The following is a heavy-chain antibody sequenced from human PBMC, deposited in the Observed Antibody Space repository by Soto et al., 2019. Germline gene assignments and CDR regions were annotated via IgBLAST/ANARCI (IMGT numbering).Heavy chain of an antibody. V-gene: IGHV3-23*01. CDR3: AKVQSDFWSGYALDY. Sequence: GGSLRLSCAASGFTFSSYAMSWVRQAPGKGLEWVSAISGSGGSTYYADSVKGRFTISRDNSKNTLYLQMNSLRAEDTAVYYCAKVQSDFWSGYALDYWGQGTLVTVSS. CDR1: GFTFSSYA. D-gene: IGHD3-3*01. CDR2: ISGSGGST. J-gene: IGHJ4*02.